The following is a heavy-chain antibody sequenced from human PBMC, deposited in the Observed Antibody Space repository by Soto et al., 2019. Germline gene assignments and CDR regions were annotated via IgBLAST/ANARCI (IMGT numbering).Heavy chain of an antibody. CDR3: ARMMAESGTAFDY. J-gene: IGHJ4*02. V-gene: IGHV5-51*01. CDR2: IYPGDSDT. CDR1: GYSFISSW. D-gene: IGHD1-26*01. Sequence: VECLTSCCQASGYSFISSWIGWVLQMPGKGLEWMGIIYPGDSDTRYSPSFQGQVTISADKSTSTAYLQWSSLKASDTATYYCARMMAESGTAFDYWGQGALVTVSS.